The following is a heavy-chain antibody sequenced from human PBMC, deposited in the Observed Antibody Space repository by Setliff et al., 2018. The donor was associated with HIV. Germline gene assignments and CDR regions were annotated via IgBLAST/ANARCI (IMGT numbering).Heavy chain of an antibody. CDR1: GDSISGFY. J-gene: IGHJ5*02. D-gene: IGHD3-22*01. CDR2: IYSSGST. CDR3: ARGNNGYYYDSSGYYH. Sequence: SETLSLTCTVSGDSISGFYWSWIRQPPGKGLECIGYIYSSGSTNYNPSLKSRVTMSVDTSKNQFSLELRSVTAADTAVYYCARGNNGYYYDSSGYYHWGQGTLVTVSS. V-gene: IGHV4-59*08.